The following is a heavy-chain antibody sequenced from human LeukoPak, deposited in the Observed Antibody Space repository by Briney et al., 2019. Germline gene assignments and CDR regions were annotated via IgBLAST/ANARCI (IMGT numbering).Heavy chain of an antibody. J-gene: IGHJ4*02. CDR3: ASQPYYFDSSGYYDY. D-gene: IGHD3-22*01. CDR2: INPNTGGT. Sequence: ASVKVSFTASGYTSIGYYMHWVRQAPGQGLEWMGWINPNTGGTNYAQKFQGRVTMTRDTSISTTYMELSRLRSDDTAVYYCASQPYYFDSSGYYDYWGQGTLVTVSS. CDR1: GYTSIGYY. V-gene: IGHV1-2*02.